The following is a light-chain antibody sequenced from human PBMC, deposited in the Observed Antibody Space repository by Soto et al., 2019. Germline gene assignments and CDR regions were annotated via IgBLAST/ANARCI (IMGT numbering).Light chain of an antibody. J-gene: IGKJ5*01. V-gene: IGKV3-15*01. CDR1: QSVNSSY. CDR3: QQYSKWPIT. Sequence: EMGLTHSPAILPVSPGERATLSCMASQSVNSSYLAWYQQHPGQPPRLLIYGISTRATGIPARFSGSGSGTEFSLTISSLQSEDFAVYYCQQYSKWPITFGQGTRLEI. CDR2: GIS.